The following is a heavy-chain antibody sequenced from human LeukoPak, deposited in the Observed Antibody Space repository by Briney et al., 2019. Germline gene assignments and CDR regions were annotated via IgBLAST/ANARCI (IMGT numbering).Heavy chain of an antibody. CDR3: ARDSSDLDDAFDI. CDR1: GYTFTSYD. J-gene: IGHJ3*02. CDR2: MNPNSGNT. D-gene: IGHD3-3*01. V-gene: IGHV1-8*03. Sequence: ASVKVSCKASGYTFTSYDINWVRQATGQGLEWMGWMNPNSGNTGYAQKFQGRVTITRNTSISTAYMELSSLRSEDTAVYYCARDSSDLDDAFDIWGQGTLVTVSS.